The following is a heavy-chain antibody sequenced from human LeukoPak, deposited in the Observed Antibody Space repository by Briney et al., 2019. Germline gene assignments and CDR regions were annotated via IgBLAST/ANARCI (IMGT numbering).Heavy chain of an antibody. Sequence: ASVKVSCKASGGTFSSYAISWVRQAPGQGLEWMGWINPNSGGTNYAQKFQGRVTMTRDTSISTAYMELSSLRSDDTAMYYCARDDSGADYWGQGTLVTVSS. CDR3: ARDDSGADY. D-gene: IGHD1-26*01. V-gene: IGHV1-2*02. CDR1: GGTFSSYA. CDR2: INPNSGGT. J-gene: IGHJ4*02.